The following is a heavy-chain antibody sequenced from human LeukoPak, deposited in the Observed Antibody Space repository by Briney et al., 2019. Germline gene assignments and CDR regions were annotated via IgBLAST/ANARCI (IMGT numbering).Heavy chain of an antibody. CDR1: NGSISSSSYY. D-gene: IGHD6-13*01. CDR3: ARDLLAAADY. J-gene: IGHJ4*02. V-gene: IGHV4-39*02. Sequence: SETLSLTCTVSNGSISSSSYYWGWIRQPPGEGLEWIGNIYYSGSTYYNPSLKSRVTISLDTSKNQFSLKLSSVTAADTAVYYCARDLLAAADYWGQGTLVTVSS. CDR2: IYYSGST.